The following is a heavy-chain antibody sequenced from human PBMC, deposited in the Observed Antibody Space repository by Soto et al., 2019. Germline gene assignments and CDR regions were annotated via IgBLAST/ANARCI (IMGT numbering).Heavy chain of an antibody. J-gene: IGHJ4*02. Sequence: QVQLVQSGAEVKKPGSSVKVSCKASGGTFSSYAISWVRQAPGQGLEWMGGIIPIFGTANYAQKFQGRVTIPADEATSTAYMELSSLRSEDTAVYYCARGAYYDSSGYEMGGYFDYWGQGTLVTVSS. CDR1: GGTFSSYA. CDR3: ARGAYYDSSGYEMGGYFDY. CDR2: IIPIFGTA. V-gene: IGHV1-69*12. D-gene: IGHD3-22*01.